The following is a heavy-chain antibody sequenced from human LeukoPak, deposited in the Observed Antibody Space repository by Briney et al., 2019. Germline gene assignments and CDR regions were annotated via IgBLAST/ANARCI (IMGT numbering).Heavy chain of an antibody. J-gene: IGHJ5*02. CDR2: IIPIFGTA. CDR3: AGGVYYGSGSYYWFDP. Sequence: GSSVKVSCKASGGTFSSYAISWVRQAPGQGLEWMGEIIPIFGTANYAQKFQGRVTITADESTSTAYMELSSLRSEDTAVYYCAGGVYYGSGSYYWFDPWGQGTLVTVSS. D-gene: IGHD3-10*01. V-gene: IGHV1-69*01. CDR1: GGTFSSYA.